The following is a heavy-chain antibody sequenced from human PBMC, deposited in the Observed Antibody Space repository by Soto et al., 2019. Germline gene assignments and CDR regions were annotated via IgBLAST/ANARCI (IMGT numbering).Heavy chain of an antibody. CDR2: ISAYNGNT. D-gene: IGHD3-22*01. J-gene: IGHJ4*02. Sequence: QVQLVQSGAEVKKPGASVKVSCKASGYTFTSYGISWERQAPGQGLEWMGWISAYNGNTNYAQKVQDRVTMTTDTSTGTAYMELRSLRSDDTAVYYCARDVPYYYDSSGSYYFDYWGQGTLVTVSS. CDR3: ARDVPYYYDSSGSYYFDY. V-gene: IGHV1-18*01. CDR1: GYTFTSYG.